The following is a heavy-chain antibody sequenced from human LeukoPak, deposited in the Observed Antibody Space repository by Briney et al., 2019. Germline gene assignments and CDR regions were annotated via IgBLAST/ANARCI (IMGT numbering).Heavy chain of an antibody. V-gene: IGHV3-23*01. CDR2: VSRFGGTT. D-gene: IGHD6-13*01. Sequence: PGGSLRLSCAASGFTFDSYAMSWVRQAPGKGLEWVSAVSRFGGTTYYADSAKGRFTISRDNSNNTVYLQMNSLRVGDTALYSCVKHVGSRWSNNRFDPWGQGTLVTVS. J-gene: IGHJ5*02. CDR3: VKHVGSRWSNNRFDP. CDR1: GFTFDSYA.